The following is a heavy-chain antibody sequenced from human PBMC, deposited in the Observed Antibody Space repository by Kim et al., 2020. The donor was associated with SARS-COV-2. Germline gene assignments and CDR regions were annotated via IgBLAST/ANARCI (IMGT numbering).Heavy chain of an antibody. CDR3: ARVVDTAMVDAFDI. V-gene: IGHV4-59*01. Sequence: NPSLKSRVTISVDTSKNQFSLKLSSVTAADTAVYYGARVVDTAMVDAFDIWGQGTMVTVSS. D-gene: IGHD5-18*01. J-gene: IGHJ3*02.